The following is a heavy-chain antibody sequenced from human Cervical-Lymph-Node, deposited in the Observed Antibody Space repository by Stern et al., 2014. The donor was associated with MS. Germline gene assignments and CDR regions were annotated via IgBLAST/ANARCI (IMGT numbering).Heavy chain of an antibody. Sequence: QVQLQESGPGLVRPSQTLSLTCTVAGDSITRGRYYWTWIRQPAGKAPEWIGHIETTGDTNYNPSLKMRVTISMDTSTNRFSLDLRSVTAADTAVYYCARDGRTWAQNWIDPWGQGTLVAVSS. J-gene: IGHJ5*02. CDR1: GDSITRGRYY. D-gene: IGHD1-14*01. CDR2: IETTGDT. CDR3: ARDGRTWAQNWIDP. V-gene: IGHV4-61*02.